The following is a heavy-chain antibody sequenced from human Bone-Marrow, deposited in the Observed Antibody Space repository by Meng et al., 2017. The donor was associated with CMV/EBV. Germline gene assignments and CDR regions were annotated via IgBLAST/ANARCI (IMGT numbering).Heavy chain of an antibody. D-gene: IGHD3-3*01. CDR3: AKLEIFRFLEWLPVDY. CDR1: GFSFSSYE. V-gene: IGHV3-48*03. Sequence: GGSLRLSCAASGFSFSSYEMNWVRQAPGRGLEWVSYISRSGSTIYYADSVKGRFTISRDNAKNSLYLQMNSLRAEDTAVYYCAKLEIFRFLEWLPVDYWGQGTRVTGSS. J-gene: IGHJ4*02. CDR2: ISRSGSTI.